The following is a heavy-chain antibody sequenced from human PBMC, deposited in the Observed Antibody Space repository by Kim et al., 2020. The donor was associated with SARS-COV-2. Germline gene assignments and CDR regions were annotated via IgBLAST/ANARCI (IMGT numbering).Heavy chain of an antibody. J-gene: IGHJ6*02. CDR1: GFTFNNYE. D-gene: IGHD2-2*01. Sequence: GGSLRLSCAASGFTFNNYEMNWVRQAPGKGLEWISYISSSGTTIYYADSVKGRFTISRDNAKNSLYLQMNSLRAEDTAVYFCARPYSSSWFRNFYYYYGMDVWGQGTTVTVSS. CDR3: ARPYSSSWFRNFYYYYGMDV. V-gene: IGHV3-48*03. CDR2: ISSSGTTI.